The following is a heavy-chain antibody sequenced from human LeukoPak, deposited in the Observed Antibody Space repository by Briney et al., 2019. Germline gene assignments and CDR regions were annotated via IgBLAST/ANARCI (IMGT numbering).Heavy chain of an antibody. CDR2: ISSSSSYI. V-gene: IGHV3-21*01. D-gene: IGHD3-3*01. CDR3: ARVGLSDFWSGYYPKGLDY. CDR1: GFTFSSYS. Sequence: GGSLRLSCAASGFTFSSYSMNWVRQALGKGLEWVSSISSSSSYIYYANSVKGRFTISRDNAKNSLYLQMNSLRAEDTAVYYCARVGLSDFWSGYYPKGLDYWGQGTLVTVSS. J-gene: IGHJ4*02.